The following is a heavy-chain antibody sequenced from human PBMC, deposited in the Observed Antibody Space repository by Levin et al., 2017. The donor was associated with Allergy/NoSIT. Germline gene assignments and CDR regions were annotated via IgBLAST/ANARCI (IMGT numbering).Heavy chain of an antibody. CDR1: GFTLSTYG. Sequence: LSLTCAASGFTLSTYGTHWVRQAPGKGLEWVAVIWYDGSKKYYADSVKGRFTVSKDNSKNTMFLQMNSLIGEDTAVYYCARDGGSGIDYWGQGTLVTVSS. J-gene: IGHJ4*02. CDR3: ARDGGSGIDY. D-gene: IGHD6-19*01. V-gene: IGHV3-33*01. CDR2: IWYDGSKK.